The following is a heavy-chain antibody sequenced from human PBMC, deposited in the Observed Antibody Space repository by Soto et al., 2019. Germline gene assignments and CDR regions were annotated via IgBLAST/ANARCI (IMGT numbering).Heavy chain of an antibody. J-gene: IGHJ3*02. D-gene: IGHD6-13*01. CDR1: GFTFTSSA. V-gene: IGHV1-58*01. CDR3: ARGRIADDAFDI. Sequence: SVKVSCKASGFTFTSSAVQWVRQARGQRLEWIGWIVVGSGNTNYAQKFQERVTITSDMSTSTAYMELSSLRSEYTAVYYCARGRIADDAFDIWGQGTMVTVSS. CDR2: IVVGSGNT.